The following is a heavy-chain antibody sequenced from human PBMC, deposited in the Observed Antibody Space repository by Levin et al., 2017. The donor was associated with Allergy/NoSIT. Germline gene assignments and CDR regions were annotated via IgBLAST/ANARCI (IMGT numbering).Heavy chain of an antibody. Sequence: PSETLSLTCTVSGGSISSSSYYWGWIRQPPGKGLEWIGSIYYSGSTYYNPSLKSRVTISVDTSKNQFSLKLSSVTAADTAVYYCAGETRQQLVRGDFDYWGQGTLVTVSS. D-gene: IGHD6-13*01. CDR2: IYYSGST. CDR1: GGSISSSSYY. J-gene: IGHJ4*02. V-gene: IGHV4-39*01. CDR3: AGETRQQLVRGDFDY.